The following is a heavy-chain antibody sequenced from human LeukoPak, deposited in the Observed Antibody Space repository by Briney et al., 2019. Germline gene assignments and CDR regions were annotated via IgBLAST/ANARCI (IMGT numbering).Heavy chain of an antibody. V-gene: IGHV4-30-4*01. Sequence: PSQTLSLTCTVSGGSISSGDYYWSWIRQPPGKGLEWIGYIYYSGSTYYNPSLKSRVTISVDTSKNQFSLKLSSVTAADTAVYYCAREASDYYDSSGYWISSWGQGTLVTVSS. CDR2: IYYSGST. CDR1: GGSISSGDYY. J-gene: IGHJ5*02. CDR3: AREASDYYDSSGYWISS. D-gene: IGHD3-22*01.